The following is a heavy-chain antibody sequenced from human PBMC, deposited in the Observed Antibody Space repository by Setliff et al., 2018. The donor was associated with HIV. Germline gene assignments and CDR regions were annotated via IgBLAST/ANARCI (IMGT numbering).Heavy chain of an antibody. D-gene: IGHD3-10*01. CDR2: ISAYNGNT. CDR1: GYTFTSYG. J-gene: IGHJ3*02. V-gene: IGHV1-18*01. Sequence: SVKVSCKASGYTFTSYGISWVRQAPGQGLEWMGWISAYNGNTNYAQKLQGRVTMTTDTSTSTAYMELRSLRSDDTAVYYCAREGLIWFGELSLDDAFDIWGQGTMVTVSS. CDR3: AREGLIWFGELSLDDAFDI.